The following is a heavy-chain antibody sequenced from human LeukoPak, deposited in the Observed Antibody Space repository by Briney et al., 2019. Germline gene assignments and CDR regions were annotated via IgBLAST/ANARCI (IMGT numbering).Heavy chain of an antibody. CDR1: GFTFSSYS. V-gene: IGHV3-21*01. CDR2: ISSSSSYI. CDR3: ARGFYSSGSWYAFDI. Sequence: GGSLRLSCAASGFTFSSYSTTWVRQAPGKGLEWVSSISSSSSYIYYADSVKGRFTISRDNAKNSLYLQMNSLRAEDTAVYYCARGFYSSGSWYAFDIWGQGTMVTVSS. D-gene: IGHD6-19*01. J-gene: IGHJ3*02.